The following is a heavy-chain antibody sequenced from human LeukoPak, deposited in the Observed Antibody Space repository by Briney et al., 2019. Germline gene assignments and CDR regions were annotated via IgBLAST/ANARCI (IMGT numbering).Heavy chain of an antibody. D-gene: IGHD3-22*01. CDR1: GYTFPSYY. Sequence: ASVKVSCKASGYTFPSYYMHWVRQAPGQGLEWVGIINPSGGRTSYAQKFEGRLTMTRDTSTSTVYMELSSLRSEDTAVYYCARVPRLDRSGYYWAWFDACGQGCLVTVSS. J-gene: IGHJ5*02. V-gene: IGHV1-46*01. CDR2: INPSGGRT. CDR3: ARVPRLDRSGYYWAWFDA.